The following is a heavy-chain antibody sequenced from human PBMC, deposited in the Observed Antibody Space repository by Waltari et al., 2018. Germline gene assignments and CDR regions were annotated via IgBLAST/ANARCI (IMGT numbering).Heavy chain of an antibody. CDR2: INPSGGST. CDR3: ARSEFKIAAAGTIRY. Sequence: QVQLVQSGAEVKKPGASVKVSCKASGYTFTSYYMHWVRQAPGQGLEWMGIINPSGGSTSYAQKFQGRVTMTRDTSTSTVYMELSSLRSEDTAVYYCARSEFKIAAAGTIRYWGQGTLVTVSS. D-gene: IGHD6-13*01. J-gene: IGHJ4*02. V-gene: IGHV1-46*01. CDR1: GYTFTSYY.